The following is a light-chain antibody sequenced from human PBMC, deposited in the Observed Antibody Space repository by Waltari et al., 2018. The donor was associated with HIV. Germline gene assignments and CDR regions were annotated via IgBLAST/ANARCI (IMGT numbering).Light chain of an antibody. J-gene: IGLJ2*01. CDR2: DVS. CDR3: CSYGGSHNFAL. V-gene: IGLV2-11*01. Sequence: QSALSQPRSVSESPGQSVTIFCSGSSSDIGAYNLVSWFQQHPDKVPKLIIYDVSKRPSGVPSRFSGSKSASTASLTISGLQAEDEALYHCCSYGGSHNFALCGGGTYLTVL. CDR1: SSDIGAYNL.